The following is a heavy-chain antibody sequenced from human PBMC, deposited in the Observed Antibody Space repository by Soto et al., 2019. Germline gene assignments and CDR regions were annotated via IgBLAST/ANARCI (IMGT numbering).Heavy chain of an antibody. V-gene: IGHV1-18*01. Sequence: QVPLVQSGAEAKKPGASVRVSCKASGYSFSIYGITWMRQAPGQGLEWMGWISAYIGNTDFAQKVQGRVTTATDTSTTTAYMELRSLRSDDTAVYYCTRDFRPENTMATLNCGYWGQGTLVTVSS. J-gene: IGHJ4*02. CDR1: GYSFSIYG. CDR3: TRDFRPENTMATLNCGY. CDR2: ISAYIGNT. D-gene: IGHD7-27*01.